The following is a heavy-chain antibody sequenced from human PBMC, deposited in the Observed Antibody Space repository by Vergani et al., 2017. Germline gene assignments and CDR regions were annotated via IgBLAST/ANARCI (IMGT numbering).Heavy chain of an antibody. CDR1: GGSISSYY. V-gene: IGHV4-59*01. CDR2: IYYSGST. D-gene: IGHD2-2*01. Sequence: QVQLQESGPGLVKPSETLSLTCTVSGGSISSYYWSWIRQPPGKGLEWIGYIYYSGSTNYNPSLKSRVTISVDTSKNQFSLKLSSVTAADMAVYYCARGDLYCSSTSCYHYYFDYWGQGTLVTVSS. CDR3: ARGDLYCSSTSCYHYYFDY. J-gene: IGHJ4*02.